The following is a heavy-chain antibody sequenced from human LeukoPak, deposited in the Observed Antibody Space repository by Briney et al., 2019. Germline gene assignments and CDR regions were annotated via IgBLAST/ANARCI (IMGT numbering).Heavy chain of an antibody. V-gene: IGHV4-34*01. D-gene: IGHD3-10*01. Sequence: PSETLSLTCAVYGGSFSGYYWSWLRQPPGKGLEWIGEINHSGSTNYNPSLKSRVTISVDTSKNQFSLKLSSVTAADTAVYYCARARRYYGSGLPSDYWGQGTLVTVSS. CDR1: GGSFSGYY. CDR2: INHSGST. J-gene: IGHJ4*02. CDR3: ARARRYYGSGLPSDY.